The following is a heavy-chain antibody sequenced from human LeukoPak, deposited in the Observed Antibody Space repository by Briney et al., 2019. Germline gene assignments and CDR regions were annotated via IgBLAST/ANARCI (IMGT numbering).Heavy chain of an antibody. V-gene: IGHV3-30-3*01. D-gene: IGHD3-10*01. CDR3: ASARVRGVIIPLGY. J-gene: IGHJ4*02. CDR2: ISYDGSNK. CDR1: GFTFSRYA. Sequence: GGSLRLSCTASGFTFSRYAMHWVRQAPGKGLEWVAVISYDGSNKYYADSVKGRFTISRDNSKNTLYLQMNSLRAEDTAVYYCASARVRGVIIPLGYWGQGTLVTVSS.